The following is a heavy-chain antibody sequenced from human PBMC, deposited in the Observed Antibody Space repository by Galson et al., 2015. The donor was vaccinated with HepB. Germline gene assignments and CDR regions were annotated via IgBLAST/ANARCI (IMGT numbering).Heavy chain of an antibody. D-gene: IGHD1-26*01. CDR1: GFTFSSYS. Sequence: SLRLSCAASGFTFSSYSMNWVRQAPGKGLEWVSYISSSSSTIYYADSVKGRFTISRDNAKNSLYLQMNSLRAEDTAVYYCAREGSYSFSGSSSRSDAFDIWGQGTMVTVSS. CDR2: ISSSSSTI. CDR3: AREGSYSFSGSSSRSDAFDI. J-gene: IGHJ3*02. V-gene: IGHV3-48*01.